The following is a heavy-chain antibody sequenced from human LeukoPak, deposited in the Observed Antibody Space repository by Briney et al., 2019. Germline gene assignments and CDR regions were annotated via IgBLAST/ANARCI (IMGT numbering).Heavy chain of an antibody. Sequence: GASVTVSCKASGYTFIGYYMRWVRQAPGQGLEWMGWINPNSGGTKYAQKFQGRVTMTRDTSIRTAYMELSRLRSDDTAVYYCARGDPDYYESRYDYWGQGTLVTVSS. CDR2: INPNSGGT. J-gene: IGHJ4*02. D-gene: IGHD3-22*01. CDR3: ARGDPDYYESRYDY. V-gene: IGHV1-2*02. CDR1: GYTFIGYY.